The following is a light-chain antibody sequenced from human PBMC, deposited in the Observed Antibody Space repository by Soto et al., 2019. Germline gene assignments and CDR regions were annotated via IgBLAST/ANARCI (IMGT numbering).Light chain of an antibody. J-gene: IGKJ1*01. CDR3: HQRQSWPRT. CDR1: QYINTR. Sequence: EIVLTRSPATLSSFPGDRVTLSCRASQYINTRLAWYQHRPGQAPRLLIYHTSIRAAAIPARFSASGTGTDFTLTISDVQPEDFAVYYCHQRQSWPRTFGQGTKVDIK. V-gene: IGKV3-11*01. CDR2: HTS.